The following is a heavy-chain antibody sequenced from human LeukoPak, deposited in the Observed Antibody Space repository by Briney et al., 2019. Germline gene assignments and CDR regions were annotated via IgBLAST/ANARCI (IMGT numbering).Heavy chain of an antibody. CDR3: ASGRITMVRGYFDY. CDR2: INHSGST. D-gene: IGHD3-10*01. V-gene: IGHV4-34*01. CDR1: GGSFSGYY. J-gene: IGHJ4*02. Sequence: SETLSLTCAVYGGSFSGYYWSWIRHPPGKGLEWIGEINHSGSTNYNPSLKSRVTISVDTSKNQFSLKLSSVTAADTAVYYCASGRITMVRGYFDYWGQGTLVTVSS.